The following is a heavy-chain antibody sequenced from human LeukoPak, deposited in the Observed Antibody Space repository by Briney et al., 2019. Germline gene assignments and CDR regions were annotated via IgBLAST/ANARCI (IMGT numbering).Heavy chain of an antibody. Sequence: SETLSLTCTVSGGSISSYYWSWIRQPPGKGLEWIGYIYYSGSTNYNPSLKSRVTLSVDTSKNQFSLKLSSVTAADTAVYYCAIYYYDSSGYYLPTDYWGQGTLVTVSS. D-gene: IGHD3-22*01. V-gene: IGHV4-59*01. CDR3: AIYYYDSSGYYLPTDY. CDR2: IYYSGST. J-gene: IGHJ4*02. CDR1: GGSISSYY.